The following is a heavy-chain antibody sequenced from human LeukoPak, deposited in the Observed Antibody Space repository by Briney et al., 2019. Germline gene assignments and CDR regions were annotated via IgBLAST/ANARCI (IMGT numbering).Heavy chain of an antibody. CDR2: ISYDGSNK. J-gene: IGHJ4*01. CDR1: GFTFSSYA. CDR3: ARAPRLLYQYYYDSSGYALDY. D-gene: IGHD3-22*01. Sequence: PGGSLRLSCAASGFTFSSYAMHWVRQAPGKGLEWVAVISYDGSNKYYADSVKGRFTISRDNSKNTLYLQMNSLRAEDTAVYYRARAPRLLYQYYYDSSGYALDYWGHGTLVTVSS. V-gene: IGHV3-30-3*01.